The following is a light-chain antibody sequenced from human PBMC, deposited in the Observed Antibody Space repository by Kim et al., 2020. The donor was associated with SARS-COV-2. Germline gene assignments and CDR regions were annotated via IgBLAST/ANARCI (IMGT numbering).Light chain of an antibody. J-gene: IGKJ2*01. V-gene: IGKV1-39*01. Sequence: DIQMTQSPSSLSASVGDRVSITCRASQSISSYLNWYQQKPGKAPKLLIYAASSLQSGVPSRFSGSGSGTDFSLTISSLQPEDIATYYCQQSYSTPQTFGQGTKLEI. CDR2: AAS. CDR1: QSISSY. CDR3: QQSYSTPQT.